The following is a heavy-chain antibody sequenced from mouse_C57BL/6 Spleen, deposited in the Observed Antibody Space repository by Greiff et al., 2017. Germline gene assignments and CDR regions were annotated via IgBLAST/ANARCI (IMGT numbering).Heavy chain of an antibody. V-gene: IGHV1-5*01. CDR1: GYTFTSYW. Sequence: VQLKQSGTVLARPGASVKMSCKTSGYTFTSYWMHWVKQRPGQGLEWIGAIYPGNSDTSYNQKFKGKAKLTAVTSASTAYMELSRLTNEDSAVYYCTTPYYSNYDWFAYWGQGTLVTVSA. CDR3: TTPYYSNYDWFAY. D-gene: IGHD2-5*01. CDR2: IYPGNSDT. J-gene: IGHJ3*01.